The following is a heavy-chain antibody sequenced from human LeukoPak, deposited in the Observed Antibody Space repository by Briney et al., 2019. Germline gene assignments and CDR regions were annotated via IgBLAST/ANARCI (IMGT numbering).Heavy chain of an antibody. V-gene: IGHV3-48*01. CDR2: ISSTSSTI. CDR1: GFIFSNYN. Sequence: GGSLRLSCAASGFIFSNYNMNWVRQAPGKGLEWVSYISSTSSTIHYADSVKGRSTISRDNAKNSLPLQMNSLRAEDTAVYYCARSGLFDYWGQGTLVTVSS. D-gene: IGHD5-12*01. CDR3: ARSGLFDY. J-gene: IGHJ4*02.